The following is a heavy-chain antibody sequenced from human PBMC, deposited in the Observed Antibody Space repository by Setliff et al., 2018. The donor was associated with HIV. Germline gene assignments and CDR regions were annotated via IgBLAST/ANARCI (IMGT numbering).Heavy chain of an antibody. V-gene: IGHV4-34*01. CDR3: SRYSGTASDY. D-gene: IGHD3-10*01. Sequence: KTSETLSLTCAVYGGSFSGYYWTWIRQPPGKGLEWIGEINHSGSTNYNPSLKSRVTISVDTSKNQFSLKLSSVTAADTAVYYCSRYSGTASDYWGQGTLVTVSS. J-gene: IGHJ4*02. CDR1: GGSFSGYY. CDR2: INHSGST.